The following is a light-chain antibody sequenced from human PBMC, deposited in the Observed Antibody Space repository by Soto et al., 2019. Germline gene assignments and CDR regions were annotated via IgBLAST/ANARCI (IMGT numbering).Light chain of an antibody. CDR2: AAS. CDR1: QTISTY. CDR3: QQSYSTPIT. J-gene: IGKJ5*01. Sequence: EIQMTQSPSSLSASVGDRVTITCRASQTISTYLNWYQHKPGQAPQLLIYAASVLQSGVPSRFSGSGSGTDFTLTISSLQPEDFATYYCQQSYSTPITFGQGTRLEIK. V-gene: IGKV1-39*01.